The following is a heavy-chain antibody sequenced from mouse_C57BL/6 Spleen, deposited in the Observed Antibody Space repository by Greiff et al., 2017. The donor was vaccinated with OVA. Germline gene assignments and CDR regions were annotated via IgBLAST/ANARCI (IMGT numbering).Heavy chain of an antibody. Sequence: VQVVESGAELVRPGASVTLSCKASGYTFTDYEMHWVKQTPVHGLEWIGAIDPETGGTAYNQKFKGKAILTADKSSSTAYMELRSLTSEDSAVYYCTRWYYGSSDFDYWGQGTTLTVSS. J-gene: IGHJ2*01. CDR3: TRWYYGSSDFDY. CDR2: IDPETGGT. V-gene: IGHV1-15*01. CDR1: GYTFTDYE. D-gene: IGHD1-1*01.